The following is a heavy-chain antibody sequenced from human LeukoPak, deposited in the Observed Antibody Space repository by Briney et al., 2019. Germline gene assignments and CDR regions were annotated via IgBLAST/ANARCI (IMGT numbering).Heavy chain of an antibody. V-gene: IGHV4-34*01. CDR1: GGSFSGYY. J-gene: IGHJ6*02. Sequence: SETLSLTCAVYGGSFSGYYWSWIRQPPGKGLEWIREINHSGSTNYNPSLKSRVTISVDTSKNQFSLKLSSVTAADTAVYYCARGNYDFWSGYQYPEYYYGMDVWGQGTTVTVSS. D-gene: IGHD3-3*01. CDR3: ARGNYDFWSGYQYPEYYYGMDV. CDR2: INHSGST.